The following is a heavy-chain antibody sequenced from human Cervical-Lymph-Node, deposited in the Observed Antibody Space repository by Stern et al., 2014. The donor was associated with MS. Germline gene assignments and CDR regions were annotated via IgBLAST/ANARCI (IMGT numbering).Heavy chain of an antibody. CDR1: GYTFTSYG. CDR2: ISAYNGNT. CDR3: WRDFRSNWPVYGMDV. Sequence: VQLVESGAEVKKPGASVTVSCKASGYTFTSYGVNWVRQAPGQGLEWMGWISAYNGNTDYAQKFQGRVTVTTDTSTATVYMELWKLKSGQTAFYYFWRDFRSNWPVYGMDVWGQGTTVTVSS. V-gene: IGHV1-18*01. D-gene: IGHD1-20*01. J-gene: IGHJ6*02.